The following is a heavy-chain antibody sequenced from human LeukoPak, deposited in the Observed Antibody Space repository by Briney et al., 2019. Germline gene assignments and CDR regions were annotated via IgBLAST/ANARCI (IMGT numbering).Heavy chain of an antibody. J-gene: IGHJ4*02. CDR2: ITGGSSYI. V-gene: IGHV3-21*01. D-gene: IGHD3-9*01. CDR1: GFTFSSYN. Sequence: GGSLRLSCAASGFTFSSYNMNWVRQAPGKGLEWVSSITGGSSYIYYADSVKGRFTISRDNAKNSLYLQMNSLRAEDTAVYYCARQRGDILTGYYMPRGFDYWGQGTLVTVSS. CDR3: ARQRGDILTGYYMPRGFDY.